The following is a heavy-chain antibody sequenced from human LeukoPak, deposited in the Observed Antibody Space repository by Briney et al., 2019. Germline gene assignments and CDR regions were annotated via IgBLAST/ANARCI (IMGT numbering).Heavy chain of an antibody. CDR3: ARVNGAARPYYFDY. Sequence: SETLSLTCAVYGGSFSGYYWSWIRPPPGKGLEWIGEINHSGSTNYNPSLKSRVTISVDTSKNQFSLKLSPVTAADTAVYYCARVNGAARPYYFDYWGQGTLVTVSS. D-gene: IGHD6-6*01. J-gene: IGHJ4*02. V-gene: IGHV4-34*01. CDR2: INHSGST. CDR1: GGSFSGYY.